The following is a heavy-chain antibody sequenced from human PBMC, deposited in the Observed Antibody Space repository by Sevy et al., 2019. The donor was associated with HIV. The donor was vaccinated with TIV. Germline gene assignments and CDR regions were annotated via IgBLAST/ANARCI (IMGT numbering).Heavy chain of an antibody. CDR3: AREEGLNWFDS. J-gene: IGHJ5*01. V-gene: IGHV3-23*01. CDR2: ISGSGTST. Sequence: GGSLRLSCAASGFTFSTYSMTWVRQAPGKGLEWDSGISGSGTSTYFADFVEGRFTISRDNSKNTFYLQMNSLTVEDTAIYYCAREEGLNWFDSWGQGTLVTVSS. CDR1: GFTFSTYS.